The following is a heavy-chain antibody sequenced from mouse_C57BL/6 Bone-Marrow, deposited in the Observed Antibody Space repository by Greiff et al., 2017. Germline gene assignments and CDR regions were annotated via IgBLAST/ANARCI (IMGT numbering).Heavy chain of an antibody. CDR3: ARSEGLSLTD. D-gene: IGHD2-13*01. Sequence: VQLQQSGAELVRPGASVKLSCKASGYTFTDYYINWVKQRPGQGLEWIARIYPGSGNTYYNEKFKGKATLTAEKSSSTAYMQLSSLTSEDSAVYFCARSEGLSLTDWGQGTTLTVSS. J-gene: IGHJ2*01. CDR1: GYTFTDYY. V-gene: IGHV1-76*01. CDR2: IYPGSGNT.